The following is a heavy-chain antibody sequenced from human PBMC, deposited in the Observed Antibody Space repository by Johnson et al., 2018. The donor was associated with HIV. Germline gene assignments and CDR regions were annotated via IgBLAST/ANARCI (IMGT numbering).Heavy chain of an antibody. J-gene: IGHJ3*02. CDR3: TTAPWCSDAFDI. CDR2: IKSKTDGGTT. Sequence: MLLVESGGGLVKPGGSLRLSCAASGFTFSNAWMSWVRQAPGKGLECVGRIKSKTDGGTTDYAAPVKGRFTISRDDSKNTLYLQMNSLKTEDTAVYYCTTAPWCSDAFDIWGQGTRVTVSS. CDR1: GFTFSNAW. V-gene: IGHV3-15*01. D-gene: IGHD4/OR15-4a*01.